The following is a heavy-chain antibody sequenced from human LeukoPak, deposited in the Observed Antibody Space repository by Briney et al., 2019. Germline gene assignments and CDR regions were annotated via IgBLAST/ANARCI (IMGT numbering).Heavy chain of an antibody. J-gene: IGHJ5*02. CDR1: GYTFTGYY. D-gene: IGHD2-2*01. CDR3: ATGALDIVVVPAAMRGWFDP. Sequence: GASVKVSCKASGYTFTGYYMHWVRQAPGQGLEWMGWINPNSGGTNYAQKFQGWVTMTRDTSISTAYMELSRLRSDDTAVYYCATGALDIVVVPAAMRGWFDPWGQGTLVTVSS. V-gene: IGHV1-2*04. CDR2: INPNSGGT.